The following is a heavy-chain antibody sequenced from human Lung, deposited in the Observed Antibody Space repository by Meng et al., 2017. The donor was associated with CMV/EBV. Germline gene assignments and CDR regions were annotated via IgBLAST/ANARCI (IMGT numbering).Heavy chain of an antibody. J-gene: IGHJ6*02. CDR1: GFTFSSYG. CDR2: IWYDGSNK. Sequence: GESLKISCAASGFTFSSYGMHWVRQAPGKGLEWVAVIWYDGSNKYYADSVKGRFTISRDNSKNTLYLQMNSLRAEDTAVYYCARAGCNSDPIPYYYYGMDVWGQGTXVTVSS. CDR3: ARAGCNSDPIPYYYYGMDV. D-gene: IGHD5-18*01. V-gene: IGHV3-33*01.